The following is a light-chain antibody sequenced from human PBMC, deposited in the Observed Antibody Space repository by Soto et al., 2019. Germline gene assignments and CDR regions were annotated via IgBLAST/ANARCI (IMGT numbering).Light chain of an antibody. J-gene: IGKJ4*01. CDR1: QAISNY. V-gene: IGKV1-33*01. CDR2: DAS. CDR3: QQYDNLPLT. Sequence: DIQMTQSPSSLSASVGDRVIITCQASQAISNYLNWYQQKPGKAPKLLIYDASNLETGVPSRFSGSGSGTDFPFTISSLQPEDIATYYCQQYDNLPLTFGGGTKVEIK.